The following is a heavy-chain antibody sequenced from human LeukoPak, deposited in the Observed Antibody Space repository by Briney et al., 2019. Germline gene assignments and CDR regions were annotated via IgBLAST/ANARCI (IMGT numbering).Heavy chain of an antibody. Sequence: PGGSLRLSCAASGFTFSSYDMHWVRQATGKGLEGVSVIGTAGDTYYPGSVKGRFTISRENAKNSLYLQMNSLRAGDTAVYYCARGVDSSAALDYWGQGTLVTVSS. V-gene: IGHV3-13*01. CDR3: ARGVDSSAALDY. J-gene: IGHJ4*02. CDR1: GFTFSSYD. CDR2: IGTAGDT. D-gene: IGHD3-22*01.